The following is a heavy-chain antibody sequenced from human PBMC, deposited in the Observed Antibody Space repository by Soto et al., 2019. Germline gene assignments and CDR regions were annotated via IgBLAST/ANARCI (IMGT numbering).Heavy chain of an antibody. CDR3: ASLQGNYYDSSGSDY. D-gene: IGHD3-22*01. CDR1: GGSFSGYY. CDR2: INHSGST. J-gene: IGHJ4*02. Sequence: PSETLSLTCAVYGGSFSGYYWTWIRQPPGTGLEWIGEINHSGSTNYNPSLKSRVTISVDTSKNQFSLKLTSVTAADTAVYYCASLQGNYYDSSGSDYWGQGTLVTVSS. V-gene: IGHV4-34*01.